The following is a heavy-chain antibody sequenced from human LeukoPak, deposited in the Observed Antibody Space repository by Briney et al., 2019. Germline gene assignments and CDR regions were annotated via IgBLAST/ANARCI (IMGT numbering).Heavy chain of an antibody. Sequence: GESLKISCKGSGYSFTSYWIGWVRQMPGQGLEWMGIIYPGDSATRYSPSFQGQVTISADKSISTAYLQWSSLKASDTAMYYCGDYGNSYGWFCFYPGGQGTLVTASS. CDR3: GDYGNSYGWFCFYP. V-gene: IGHV5-51*01. J-gene: IGHJ5*02. CDR2: IYPGDSAT. D-gene: IGHD5-18*01. CDR1: GYSFTSYW.